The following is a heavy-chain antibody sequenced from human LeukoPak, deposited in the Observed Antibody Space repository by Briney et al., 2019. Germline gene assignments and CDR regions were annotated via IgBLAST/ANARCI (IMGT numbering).Heavy chain of an antibody. CDR3: ARAAYGDHGWDWFDP. D-gene: IGHD4-17*01. Sequence: SETLSLTCTVSGYSISSGYYWGWIRQPPGKGLEWIGSIYHSGSTYYNPSLKSRVTISVDTSKNQFSLKLSSVTAADTAVYYCARAAYGDHGWDWFDPWGQGTLVTVSS. V-gene: IGHV4-38-2*02. CDR1: GYSISSGYY. CDR2: IYHSGST. J-gene: IGHJ5*02.